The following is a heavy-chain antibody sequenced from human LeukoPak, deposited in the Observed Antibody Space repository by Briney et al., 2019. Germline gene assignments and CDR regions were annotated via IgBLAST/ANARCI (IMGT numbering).Heavy chain of an antibody. V-gene: IGHV3-13*01. CDR3: ARLSDSSGWYYFDY. Sequence: PGGSLRLSCAASGFTFSSYDMHWVRQATGKGLEWVSAIGTAGDTCYPGSVKGRFTISRENAKNSLYLQMNSLRAGDTAVYYCARLSDSSGWYYFDYWGQGTLVTVSS. J-gene: IGHJ4*02. CDR2: IGTAGDT. CDR1: GFTFSSYD. D-gene: IGHD6-19*01.